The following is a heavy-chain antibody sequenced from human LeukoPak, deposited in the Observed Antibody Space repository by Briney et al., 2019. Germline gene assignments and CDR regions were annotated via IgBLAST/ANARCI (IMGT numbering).Heavy chain of an antibody. CDR1: GFTFSSYW. J-gene: IGHJ4*02. CDR3: ARDIVVVPAANRLDY. Sequence: GGSLRLSCAASGFTFSSYWMSWVRQAPGKGLEWAANIKQDGSEKYYVDSVKGRFTISRDNAKNSLYLQMNSLRAEDTAVYYCARDIVVVPAANRLDYWGQGTLVTVSS. V-gene: IGHV3-7*01. D-gene: IGHD2-2*01. CDR2: IKQDGSEK.